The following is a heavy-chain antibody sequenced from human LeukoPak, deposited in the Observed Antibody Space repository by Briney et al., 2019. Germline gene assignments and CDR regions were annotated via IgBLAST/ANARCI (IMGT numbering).Heavy chain of an antibody. Sequence: PWRSLRLSCAASGFTFSSYGIHWVRQAPGKGLEWVAVISYDGSNKYYADSVKGRFTISRDNSKNTLYLQMNSLRAEDTAVYYCALGIAVDYWGQGTLVTVSS. CDR1: GFTFSSYG. D-gene: IGHD6-13*01. CDR2: ISYDGSNK. J-gene: IGHJ4*02. CDR3: ALGIAVDY. V-gene: IGHV3-30*03.